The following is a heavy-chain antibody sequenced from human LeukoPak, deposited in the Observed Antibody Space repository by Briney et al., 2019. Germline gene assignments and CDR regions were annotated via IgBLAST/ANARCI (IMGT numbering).Heavy chain of an antibody. CDR1: GFTFSSYE. Sequence: PGGSLRLSCSASGFTFSSYEMHWVRQAPGKGLEYVSAINSNGGSTDYADSVKGRFTISRDNSKNTLYLQMSSLTTEDTAVYYSVNVYSSGYYRRPGDYWGQGTLVTVSS. V-gene: IGHV3-64D*09. J-gene: IGHJ4*02. CDR3: VNVYSSGYYRRPGDY. CDR2: INSNGGST. D-gene: IGHD3-22*01.